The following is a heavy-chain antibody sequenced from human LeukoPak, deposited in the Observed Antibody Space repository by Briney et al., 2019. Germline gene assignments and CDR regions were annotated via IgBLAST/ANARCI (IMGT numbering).Heavy chain of an antibody. V-gene: IGHV1-2*04. D-gene: IGHD6-13*01. CDR1: GYTFTGYY. J-gene: IGHJ4*01. CDR2: INPNSGGT. Sequence: ASVKVSCKASGYTFTGYYMHWVRQAPGQGLEWMGWINPNSGGTNYAQKFQGWVTMTRDTSISTAYMELSRLRSDDTAVYYCARASRAAAGRRFDYWGHGPLVTVSS. CDR3: ARASRAAAGRRFDY.